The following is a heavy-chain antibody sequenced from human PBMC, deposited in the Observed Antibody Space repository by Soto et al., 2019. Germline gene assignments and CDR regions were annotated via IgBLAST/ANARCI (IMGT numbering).Heavy chain of an antibody. CDR1: GGTFSSYA. CDR3: ARVVLDSSSSPLDY. V-gene: IGHV1-69*13. CDR2: IIPIFGTA. Sequence: ASVKVSCKASGGTFSSYAISWVRQAPGQGLEWMGGIIPIFGTANYAQKFQGRVTITADESTSTAYMELSSLRSEDTAVYYCARVVLDSSSSPLDYWGQGTLVTVSS. J-gene: IGHJ4*02. D-gene: IGHD6-6*01.